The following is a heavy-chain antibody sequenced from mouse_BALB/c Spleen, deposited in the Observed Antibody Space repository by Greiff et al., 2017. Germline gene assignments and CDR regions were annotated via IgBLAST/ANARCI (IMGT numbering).Heavy chain of an antibody. CDR2: INPITGYT. CDR1: GYTFTSYW. V-gene: IGHV1-7*01. J-gene: IGHJ3*01. CDR3: ARSEGVAY. Sequence: QVQLQQSGAELAKPGASVKMSCKASGYTFTSYWLHWVKQRPGQGLEWIGYINPITGYTEYNQKFKDKATLTADKSSSTAYMQLSSLTSEDSAVYFCARSEGVAYWGPGTLVTVSA.